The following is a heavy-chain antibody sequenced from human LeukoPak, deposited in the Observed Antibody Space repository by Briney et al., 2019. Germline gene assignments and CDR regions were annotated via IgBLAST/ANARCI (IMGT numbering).Heavy chain of an antibody. V-gene: IGHV4-34*01. CDR2: INHSGST. J-gene: IGHJ6*03. D-gene: IGHD3-9*01. CDR3: ARGLRYFDWASHYFMDV. CDR1: GESLSVYY. Sequence: SETLSLTCAVYGESLSVYYWSWIRHPPGRGREWIGEINHSGSTNYNPYLQSRVTISVDTSKTQFSLKLSSVTAADTAVYYCARGLRYFDWASHYFMDVWGKGTTVTISS.